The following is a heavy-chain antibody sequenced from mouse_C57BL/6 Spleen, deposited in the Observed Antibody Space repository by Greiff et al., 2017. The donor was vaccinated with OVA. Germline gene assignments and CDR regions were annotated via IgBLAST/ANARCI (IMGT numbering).Heavy chain of an antibody. Sequence: EVQLVESGGGLVKPGGSLKLSCAASGFTFSDYGMHWVRQAPEKGLEWVAYISSGSSTIYYADTVTGRFTISRDNAKKTLFLQMTSLRSEDTAMYYCAGNWDRFAYWGQGTLVTVSA. J-gene: IGHJ3*01. CDR1: GFTFSDYG. CDR2: ISSGSSTI. V-gene: IGHV5-17*01. CDR3: AGNWDRFAY. D-gene: IGHD4-1*01.